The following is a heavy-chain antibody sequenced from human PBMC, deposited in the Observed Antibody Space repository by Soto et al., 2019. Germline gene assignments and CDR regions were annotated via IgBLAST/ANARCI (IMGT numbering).Heavy chain of an antibody. Sequence: QVQLVQSGAEVKKPGSSVKVSCKASGGTFSSYAISWVRQAPGQGLEWMGGIIPIFGTANYAQKFQGRVTMTADESTSTAYMELSSLRSEDRAVYYCASRGVRITGTRVFDYWGQGTLVTVSS. CDR3: ASRGVRITGTRVFDY. V-gene: IGHV1-69*01. CDR2: IIPIFGTA. D-gene: IGHD1-20*01. CDR1: GGTFSSYA. J-gene: IGHJ4*02.